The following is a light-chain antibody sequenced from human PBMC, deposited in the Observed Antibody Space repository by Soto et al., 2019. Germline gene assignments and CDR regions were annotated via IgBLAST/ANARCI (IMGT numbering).Light chain of an antibody. CDR1: SSNIGNNY. V-gene: IGLV1-51*02. Sequence: QSLLTQPPSVYAAPGQKVTISCSGSSSNIGNNYVSWYQQLPGTAPKLLIYENNKRPSGIPDRFSGSKSGTSATLGITGLQTGDEADYYCGTWDSSLSAGVFGTGTKVTVL. CDR3: GTWDSSLSAGV. CDR2: ENN. J-gene: IGLJ1*01.